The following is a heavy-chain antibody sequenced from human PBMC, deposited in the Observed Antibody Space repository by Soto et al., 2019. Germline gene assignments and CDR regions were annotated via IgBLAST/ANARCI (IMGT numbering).Heavy chain of an antibody. CDR3: ARESEDLTSNFDY. Sequence: GGSLRLSCAASGFTFTRYSMNLVRQAPGKGLEWVSSISSTTNYIYYGDSMKGRFTISRDNAKNSLYLEMNSLRAEDTAVYYCARESEDLTSNFDYWGQGTLVTVSS. CDR2: ISSTTNYI. J-gene: IGHJ4*02. V-gene: IGHV3-21*06. CDR1: GFTFTRYS.